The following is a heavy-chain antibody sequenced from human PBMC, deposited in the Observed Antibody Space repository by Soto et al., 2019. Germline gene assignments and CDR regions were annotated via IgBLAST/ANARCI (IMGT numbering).Heavy chain of an antibody. CDR3: ARESEDLTSNFDY. Sequence: GGSLRLSCAASGFTFTRYSMNLVRQAPGKGLEWVSSISSTTNYIYYGDSMKGRFTISRDNAKNSLYLEMNSLRAEDTAVYYCARESEDLTSNFDYWGQGTLVTVSS. CDR2: ISSTTNYI. J-gene: IGHJ4*02. V-gene: IGHV3-21*06. CDR1: GFTFTRYS.